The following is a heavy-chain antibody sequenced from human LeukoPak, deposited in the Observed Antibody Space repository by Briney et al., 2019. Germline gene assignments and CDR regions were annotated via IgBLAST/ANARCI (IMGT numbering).Heavy chain of an antibody. J-gene: IGHJ4*02. CDR3: ARDYRDYVGTYFDY. CDR1: GGSISSFY. D-gene: IGHD4-17*01. CDR2: IYHSGST. Sequence: SETLSLTCTVYGGSISSFYWSCVRPPPGEGLVWSGYIYHSGSTNYNPSLKSRVTISVDTSKNQFSLKLSSVTAADTAVYYCARDYRDYVGTYFDYWGQGTLVTVSS. V-gene: IGHV4-59*01.